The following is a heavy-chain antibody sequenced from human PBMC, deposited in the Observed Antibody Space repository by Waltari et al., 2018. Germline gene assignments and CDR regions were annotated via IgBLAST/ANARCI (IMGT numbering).Heavy chain of an antibody. CDR2: IYYSGST. Sequence: QLQLQESGPGLVKPSETLSLTCTVSGGSISSSSYYWGWIRQPPGKGLGCIGSIYYSGSTSYHPPLKSRVTRAVDTSKNQFSRKLSSVTAADTAVYYCARLPGYYFDYWGQGTLVTVSS. CDR3: ARLPGYYFDY. CDR1: GGSISSSSYY. J-gene: IGHJ4*02. V-gene: IGHV4-39*01.